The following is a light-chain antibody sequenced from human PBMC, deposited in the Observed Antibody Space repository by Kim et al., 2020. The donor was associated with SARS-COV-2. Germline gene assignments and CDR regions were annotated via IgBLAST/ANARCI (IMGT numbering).Light chain of an antibody. Sequence: AIQMTQSPSSLSASVGDRVTITCRASQGIRNDLGWYQQKPGKAPKLLIYAASSLQSGVPSSFSGSGSDTDFTLTISSLQPEDFATYYCLQDYGYPRTFGQGTKLEI. J-gene: IGKJ2*01. CDR1: QGIRND. CDR3: LQDYGYPRT. CDR2: AAS. V-gene: IGKV1-6*01.